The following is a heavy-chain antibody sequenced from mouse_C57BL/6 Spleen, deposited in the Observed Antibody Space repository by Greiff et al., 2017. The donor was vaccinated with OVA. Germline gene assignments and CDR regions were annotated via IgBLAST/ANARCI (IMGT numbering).Heavy chain of an antibody. J-gene: IGHJ1*03. CDR2: IDPSDSET. D-gene: IGHD4-1*01. Sequence: QVQLQQPGAELVRPGSSVKLSCKASGYTFTSYWMHWVKQRPIQGLEWIGNIDPSDSETHYNQKFKDKATLTVDKSSSTAYMQLSSLTSEDSAVYYCARGVTGGPVNWYFDVWGTGTTVTVSS. CDR3: ARGVTGGPVNWYFDV. CDR1: GYTFTSYW. V-gene: IGHV1-52*01.